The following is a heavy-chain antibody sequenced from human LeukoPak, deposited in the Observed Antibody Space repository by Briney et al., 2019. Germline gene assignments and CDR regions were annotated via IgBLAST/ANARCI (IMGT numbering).Heavy chain of an antibody. V-gene: IGHV3-30*02. CDR3: ARSLTMVRAYDY. CDR2: IQYDGSNK. D-gene: IGHD3-10*01. J-gene: IGHJ4*02. Sequence: GGSLRLSCAASGFTFSSYGMHWVRQAPGKGLEWVTFIQYDGSNKYYADSVKGRFTISRDNSENTVYLQMNSLRTEDTAVYYCARSLTMVRAYDYWGQGTLVTVSS. CDR1: GFTFSSYG.